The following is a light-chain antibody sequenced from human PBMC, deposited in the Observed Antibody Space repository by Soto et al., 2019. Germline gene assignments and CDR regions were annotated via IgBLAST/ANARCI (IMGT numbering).Light chain of an antibody. CDR1: QSISTW. J-gene: IGKJ2*01. CDR3: QQYDTYFRYT. Sequence: DIQMTQSPSTLSASVGDRVTITCRASQSISTWLAWYQQEPGKAPKLLIYDASSLESGVPSRFSGSGSGTEFTLTIGSLQPDDFANYYCQQYDTYFRYTFGQGTKLDIK. CDR2: DAS. V-gene: IGKV1-5*01.